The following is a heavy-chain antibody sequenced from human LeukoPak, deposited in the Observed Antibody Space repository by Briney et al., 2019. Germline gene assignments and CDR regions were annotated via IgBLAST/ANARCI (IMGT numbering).Heavy chain of an antibody. Sequence: GGSLRLSCAASGFTLRSYAMSWVRQAPGKGLEGVSAISGSGGSTYYADSVKGRFTISRDNSKNTLYLQMNSLRAEDTAVYYCAKDPLWFGESPNWFDPWGQGTLVTVSS. V-gene: IGHV3-23*01. D-gene: IGHD3-10*01. CDR3: AKDPLWFGESPNWFDP. CDR2: ISGSGGST. CDR1: GFTLRSYA. J-gene: IGHJ5*02.